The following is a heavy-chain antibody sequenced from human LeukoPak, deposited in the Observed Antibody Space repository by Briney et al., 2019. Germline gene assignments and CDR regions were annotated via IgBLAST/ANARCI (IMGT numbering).Heavy chain of an antibody. Sequence: SVKVSCKASGGTFSSYAISWVRQAPGQGLEWMGGIIPIFGTANYAQKFQGRVTITADESTSTAYMELSSLRSEDTAVYYCARDRGDDTVSYFDYWGQGTLVTVSS. D-gene: IGHD3-22*01. V-gene: IGHV1-69*01. CDR3: ARDRGDDTVSYFDY. CDR1: GGTFSSYA. CDR2: IIPIFGTA. J-gene: IGHJ4*02.